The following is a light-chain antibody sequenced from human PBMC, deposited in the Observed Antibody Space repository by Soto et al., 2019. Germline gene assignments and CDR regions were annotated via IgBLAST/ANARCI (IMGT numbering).Light chain of an antibody. Sequence: QSVLAQPPSASWSPGQSVTISCTGTKNDIGVYDFVSLYQHHPGKAPRLIIYEVVQRPSGVPDRFSGSKSGNTASLTVSGLQAADEADYFCKSYAGSNTYVFGRGTKVT. J-gene: IGLJ1*01. CDR3: KSYAGSNTYV. CDR2: EVV. CDR1: KNDIGVYDF. V-gene: IGLV2-8*01.